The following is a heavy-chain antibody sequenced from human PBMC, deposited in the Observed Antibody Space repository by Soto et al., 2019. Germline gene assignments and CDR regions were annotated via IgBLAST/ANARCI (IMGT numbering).Heavy chain of an antibody. CDR2: VFHTGTT. J-gene: IGHJ4*02. V-gene: IGHV4-4*02. Sequence: QVQLQESGPGLVKPSGTLSLTCAVSGDSVXXPXYWXWVRQPPGKGLEWIGEVFHTGTTSYNPSXXXXXXXXXXXXXXXXXXXXXXXXXXXXXXXXXXXXXXXYAVHSWGPGTLVIVSS. CDR3: XXXXXXYAVHS. CDR1: GDSVXXPXY.